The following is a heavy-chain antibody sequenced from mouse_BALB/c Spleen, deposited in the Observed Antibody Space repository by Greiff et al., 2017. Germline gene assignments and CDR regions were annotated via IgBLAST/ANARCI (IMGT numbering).Heavy chain of an antibody. CDR1: GYTFTSYW. D-gene: IGHD2-12*01. V-gene: IGHV1-7*01. CDR2: INPSTGYT. J-gene: IGHJ2*01. Sequence: VQLQQSGAELAKPGASVKMSCKASGYTFTSYWMHWVKQRPGQGLEWIGYINPSTGYTEYNQKFKDKATLTADKSSSTAYMQLSSLTSEDSAVYYCARLRRGGYYFDYWGQGTTLTVSS. CDR3: ARLRRGGYYFDY.